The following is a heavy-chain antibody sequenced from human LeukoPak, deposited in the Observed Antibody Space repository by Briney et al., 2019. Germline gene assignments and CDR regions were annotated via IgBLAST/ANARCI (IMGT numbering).Heavy chain of an antibody. J-gene: IGHJ4*02. Sequence: GGSLRLSCAASGFTFISFWVSWVRQAPGKGLEWVANIKQDGSEKYYVDSVKGRFTISRDNAKNSLYLQMNSLRAEDTAVYYCAREGSRPVGPPDYWGQGTLVTVSS. D-gene: IGHD1-26*01. CDR3: AREGSRPVGPPDY. CDR2: IKQDGSEK. V-gene: IGHV3-7*01. CDR1: GFTFISFW.